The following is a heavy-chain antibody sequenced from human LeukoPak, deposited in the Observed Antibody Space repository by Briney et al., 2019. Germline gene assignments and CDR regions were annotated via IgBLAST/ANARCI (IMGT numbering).Heavy chain of an antibody. D-gene: IGHD2/OR15-2a*01. Sequence: SGPALVKPTQTLTLTCTFSGFSLSTSGMCVSWIRQPPGKALEWLARIDWDDDKYYSTSLKTRLTISTDTSKNQVIHTMTNMDPVDTATYCCARTSGNSDSFDIWGQGTMVTVSS. CDR2: IDWDDDK. CDR1: GFSLSTSGMC. CDR3: ARTSGNSDSFDI. V-gene: IGHV2-70*11. J-gene: IGHJ3*02.